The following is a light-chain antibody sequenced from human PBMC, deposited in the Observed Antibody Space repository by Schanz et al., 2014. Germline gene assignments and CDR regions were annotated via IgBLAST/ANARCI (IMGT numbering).Light chain of an antibody. V-gene: IGKV3-15*01. Sequence: VMTQSPATLSVSPGERATLSCRASQSVSNNLAWYQQKPGQAPRLLIYGAGTRATGVPARFSGSGSETEFTLSISSLQSEDFAVYYCQQYNNWPRTFGQGTKLEI. J-gene: IGKJ2*01. CDR2: GAG. CDR3: QQYNNWPRT. CDR1: QSVSNN.